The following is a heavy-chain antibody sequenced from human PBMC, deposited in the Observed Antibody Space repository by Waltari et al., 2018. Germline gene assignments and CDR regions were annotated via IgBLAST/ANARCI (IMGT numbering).Heavy chain of an antibody. CDR1: GYSFTSYW. D-gene: IGHD3-10*01. J-gene: IGHJ5*02. CDR2: IHPGDSET. CDR3: ARRVGYYGSGSFNWFDP. V-gene: IGHV5-51*01. Sequence: EVQLVQSGAEVKKPGESLKISCKGSGYSFTSYWIGWVRQMPGKGLEWMGIIHPGDSETRYSPSFQGQVTISADKSISTAYLQWSSLKASDTAMYYCARRVGYYGSGSFNWFDPWGQGTLVTVSS.